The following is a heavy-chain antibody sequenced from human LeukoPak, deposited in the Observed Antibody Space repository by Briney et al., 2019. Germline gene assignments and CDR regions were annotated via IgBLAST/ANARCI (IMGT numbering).Heavy chain of an antibody. CDR1: GYTFTSYD. CDR2: MNPNSGNT. CDR3: ARAYSSSGFDY. Sequence: ASVKVSCKASGYTFTSYDINWVRQATGQGLEWMGWMNPNSGNTGYAQKFQGRVTITADKSTSTAYMELSSLRSEDTAVYYCARAYSSSGFDYWGQGTLVTVSS. J-gene: IGHJ4*02. V-gene: IGHV1-8*03. D-gene: IGHD6-6*01.